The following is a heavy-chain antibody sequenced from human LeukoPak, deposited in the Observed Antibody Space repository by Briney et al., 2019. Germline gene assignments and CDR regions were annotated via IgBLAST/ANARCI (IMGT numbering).Heavy chain of an antibody. CDR1: GGSFSGYY. Sequence: SETLSLTCAVYGGSFSGYYWSWIRQPPGKGLEWIGEINHSGSTNYNPSLKSRVTISVDTSKNQFSLKLSSVTAADTAVYYCARVRDPNWFDPWGRGTLVTVSS. CDR2: INHSGST. CDR3: ARVRDPNWFDP. J-gene: IGHJ5*02. V-gene: IGHV4-34*01.